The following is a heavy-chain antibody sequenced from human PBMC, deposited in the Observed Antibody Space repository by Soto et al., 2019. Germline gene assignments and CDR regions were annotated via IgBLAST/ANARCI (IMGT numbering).Heavy chain of an antibody. Sequence: EVQLVESGGGLVKAGGSLRLFCTASGFTFRNYNMNWVRQAPGKGLEWVSSISTGGAYMFYADSVKGRFTISRDNAQNSLFLQIASPRAEDTAVYYCARDVASPGGDDFAPWGQGTLVTVSS. V-gene: IGHV3-21*06. CDR3: ARDVASPGGDDFAP. CDR1: GFTFRNYN. J-gene: IGHJ5*02. CDR2: ISTGGAYM. D-gene: IGHD2-21*02.